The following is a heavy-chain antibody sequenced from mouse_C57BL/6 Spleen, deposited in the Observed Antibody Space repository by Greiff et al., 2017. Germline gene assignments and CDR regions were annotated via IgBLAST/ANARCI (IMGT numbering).Heavy chain of an antibody. CDR3: SRGGPLYYFDY. Sequence: VQLQESGAELVKPGASVKISCKASGYAFSSYWMNWVKQRPGKGLEWIGQIYPGDGDTNYNGKFKGKATLTADKSSSTAYMQLSSLTSEDSAVYFCSRGGPLYYFDYWGQGTTLTVSS. J-gene: IGHJ2*01. CDR1: GYAFSSYW. V-gene: IGHV1-80*01. CDR2: IYPGDGDT.